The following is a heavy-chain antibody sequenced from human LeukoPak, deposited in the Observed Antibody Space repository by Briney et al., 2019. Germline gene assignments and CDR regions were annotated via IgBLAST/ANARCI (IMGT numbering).Heavy chain of an antibody. D-gene: IGHD2-15*01. Sequence: GASVKVSCKPSGYTFTGYYMHWVRQAPGQGLEWMGWINPNSGGTNYAQKFQGRVTMTRDTSISTAYMELSRLRSDDTAVYYCARGCSGGSCWDWFDPWGQGTLVTVSS. J-gene: IGHJ5*02. CDR2: INPNSGGT. CDR1: GYTFTGYY. V-gene: IGHV1-2*02. CDR3: ARGCSGGSCWDWFDP.